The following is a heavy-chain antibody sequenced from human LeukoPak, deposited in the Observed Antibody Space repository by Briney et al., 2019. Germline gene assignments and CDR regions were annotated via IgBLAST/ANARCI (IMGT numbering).Heavy chain of an antibody. V-gene: IGHV4-34*01. CDR2: INHSGST. J-gene: IGHJ4*02. Sequence: SETLSLTCAVYGGSFSDYYWSWIRQPPGKGLEWIGEINHSGSTNYNPSLKSRVTISVDTSENQFSLKLSSVTAADTAVYYCARGNLAPDYWGQGTLVTVSS. CDR3: ARGNLAPDY. D-gene: IGHD2-21*01. CDR1: GGSFSDYY.